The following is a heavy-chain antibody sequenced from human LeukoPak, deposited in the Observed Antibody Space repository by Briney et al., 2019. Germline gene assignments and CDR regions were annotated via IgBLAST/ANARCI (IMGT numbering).Heavy chain of an antibody. V-gene: IGHV3-11*06. J-gene: IGHJ4*02. D-gene: IGHD6-19*01. Sequence: GGSLRLSCAASGFTFSDYYMSWIRQVPGKGLEWVSYISSSDTYTNYADSVKGRFTISRDNAKNSLYLQMNSLRAEDTAVYYCARGPYSSGSSADYWGQGTLVTVSS. CDR1: GFTFSDYY. CDR2: ISSSDTYT. CDR3: ARGPYSSGSSADY.